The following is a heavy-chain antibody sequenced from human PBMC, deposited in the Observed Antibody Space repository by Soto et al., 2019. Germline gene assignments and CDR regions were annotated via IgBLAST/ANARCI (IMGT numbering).Heavy chain of an antibody. CDR1: GFTFSDYY. J-gene: IGHJ4*02. V-gene: IGHV3-11*01. CDR2: ISSSGSTI. CDR3: ARGSAYCGGDCYVLPFDY. D-gene: IGHD2-21*02. Sequence: PGGSLRLSCAASGFTFSDYYMSWIRQAPGKGLEWVSYISSSGSTIYYADSVKGRFTISRDNAKNSLYLQMNSLRAEDTAVYYCARGSAYCGGDCYVLPFDYWGQGTLVTVSS.